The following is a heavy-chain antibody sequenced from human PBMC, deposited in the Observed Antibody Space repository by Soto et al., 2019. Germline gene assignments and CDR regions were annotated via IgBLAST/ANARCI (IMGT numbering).Heavy chain of an antibody. V-gene: IGHV3-21*01. CDR2: ISRSSIYL. Sequence: EVQLVESGGGLVKPGGALRLSCAASGFTFSDYTMNWVRQAPGKGLEWVSSISRSSIYLYNVDSVKGRFTISRDNAENSLYLQLNSLRAEDTAVYYCARDRSGDYSLDSWGQGTLVTVSS. CDR1: GFTFSDYT. J-gene: IGHJ4*02. CDR3: ARDRSGDYSLDS. D-gene: IGHD4-17*01.